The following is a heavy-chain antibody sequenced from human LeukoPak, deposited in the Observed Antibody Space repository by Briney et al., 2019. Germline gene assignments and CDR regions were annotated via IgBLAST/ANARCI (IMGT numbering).Heavy chain of an antibody. J-gene: IGHJ4*02. CDR2: IIPIFGTA. CDR3: ASLQGGYCSSTSCPEIDY. Sequence: EASVKVSCTAYGGTSSSYAISWVRQAPGQGLEWMGGIIPIFGTANYAQKFQGRVTITADKSTSTAYMELSSLRSEDTAVYYCASLQGGYCSSTSCPEIDYWGQGTLVTVSS. CDR1: GGTSSSYA. V-gene: IGHV1-69*06. D-gene: IGHD2-2*01.